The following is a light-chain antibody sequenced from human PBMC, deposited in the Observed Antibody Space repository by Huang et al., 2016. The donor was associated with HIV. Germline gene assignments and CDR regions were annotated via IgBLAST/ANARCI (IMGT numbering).Light chain of an antibody. CDR3: QQRSNWPTYT. V-gene: IGKV3-11*01. CDR1: QSVTRY. J-gene: IGKJ2*01. Sequence: EIVLTQSPATLSLSPGERATLSCRTSQSVTRYLAWYQQKSGQATRLLIYDASIRATGIPARFSGSGSGTDFTLTISSLEPEDFAVYDCQQRSNWPTYTFGQGTKLEIK. CDR2: DAS.